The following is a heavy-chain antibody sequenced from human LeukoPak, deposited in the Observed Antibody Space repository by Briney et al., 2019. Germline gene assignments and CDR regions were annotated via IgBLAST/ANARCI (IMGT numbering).Heavy chain of an antibody. CDR2: MWYDGSNK. CDR3: ARDRVGDGYNAFDY. CDR1: GFTFSSYG. D-gene: IGHD5-24*01. V-gene: IGHV3-33*01. Sequence: GGSLRLSCAASGFTFSSYGMHWVRQAPGKGLEWVAVMWYDGSNKYYADSVKGRFTISRDNSKNTLYLQMNSLRAEDTAVYYCARDRVGDGYNAFDYWGQGTLVTVSS. J-gene: IGHJ4*02.